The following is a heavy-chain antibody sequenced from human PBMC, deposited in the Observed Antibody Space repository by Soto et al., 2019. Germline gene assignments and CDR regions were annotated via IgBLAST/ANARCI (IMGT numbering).Heavy chain of an antibody. Sequence: QVPLVQSGAEVKKPGSSVKVSCKASGGTFSSYAISWVRQAPGQGLEWMGGIIPIFGTANYAQKFQGRVTITADESTSTAYMELSSLRSEDTAVYYCASDSWQLPPLYYYYYGMDVWGQGTTVTVSS. D-gene: IGHD6-6*01. J-gene: IGHJ6*02. V-gene: IGHV1-69*01. CDR1: GGTFSSYA. CDR3: ASDSWQLPPLYYYYYGMDV. CDR2: IIPIFGTA.